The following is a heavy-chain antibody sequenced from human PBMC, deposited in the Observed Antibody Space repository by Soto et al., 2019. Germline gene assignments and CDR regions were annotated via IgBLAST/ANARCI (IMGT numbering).Heavy chain of an antibody. CDR1: GYSFSSYW. J-gene: IGHJ6*02. D-gene: IGHD2-2*01. CDR2: IYPGDSDT. CDR3: ARHKGYCSSTSCYGMDV. V-gene: IGHV5-51*01. Sequence: PGESLKISCKGSGYSFSSYWIVWVCQMPGKGLEWMGSIYPGDSDTRYSPSFQGQVTISADKSISAAYLQWNSLKASDTTMYFCARHKGYCSSTSCYGMDVWGQGATVTVSS.